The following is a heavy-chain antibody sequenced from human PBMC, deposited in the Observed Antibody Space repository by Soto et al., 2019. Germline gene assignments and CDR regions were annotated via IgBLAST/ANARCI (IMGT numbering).Heavy chain of an antibody. Sequence: XXSLKISCKGSGYSFTTYWISWVRQMPGKGLEWMGRIDPSDSYINYSPSFQGHVTISADKSISTAYLQWSSLKASDTAMYYCARHLRASAGTIWFDPWGQGTLVTVSS. CDR2: IDPSDSYI. D-gene: IGHD6-13*01. CDR1: GYSFTTYW. J-gene: IGHJ5*02. V-gene: IGHV5-10-1*01. CDR3: ARHLRASAGTIWFDP.